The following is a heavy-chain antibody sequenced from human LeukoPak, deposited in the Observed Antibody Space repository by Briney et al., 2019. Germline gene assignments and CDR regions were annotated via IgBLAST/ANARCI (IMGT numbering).Heavy chain of an antibody. CDR2: ISTYNGNA. D-gene: IGHD5-18*01. J-gene: IGHJ5*02. CDR3: VREGSDTAHYNWFDP. CDR1: GYTFTSYG. Sequence: GASVKVSCKASGYTFTSYGISWVRQAPGQGPEWMGWISTYNGNAKYAEKLQGRVTMTTDTSTNTAYMELRSLRSDDTAVYYCVREGSDTAHYNWFDPWGQGTLVTVSS. V-gene: IGHV1-18*01.